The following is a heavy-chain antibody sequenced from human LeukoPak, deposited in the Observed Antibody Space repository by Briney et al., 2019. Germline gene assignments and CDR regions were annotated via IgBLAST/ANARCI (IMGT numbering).Heavy chain of an antibody. CDR1: GGSISSYY. D-gene: IGHD5-24*01. V-gene: IGHV4-59*01. CDR2: IYYSGST. CDR3: ARLRWLQLIDY. Sequence: TETLSLTCTVSGGSISSYYWSWIRQPPGKGLEWIGYIYYSGSTNYNPSLKSRVTISVDTSKNQFSLKLSSVTAADTAVYYCARLRWLQLIDYWGQGTLVTVSS. J-gene: IGHJ4*02.